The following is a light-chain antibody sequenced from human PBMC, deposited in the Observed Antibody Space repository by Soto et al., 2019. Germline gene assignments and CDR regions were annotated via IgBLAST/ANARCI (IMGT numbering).Light chain of an antibody. CDR1: QSVSSSY. J-gene: IGKJ1*01. V-gene: IGKV3-20*01. CDR3: QQYGSSPT. Sequence: EIVLTQSPGTLSLSPGERATLSCRSSQSVSSSYLALYQHKPGQAPRLLISDVSSRATGIPDRFSGSGSGTDFTLTISRLEPEDFAVYYCQQYGSSPTFGQGTKVEIK. CDR2: DVS.